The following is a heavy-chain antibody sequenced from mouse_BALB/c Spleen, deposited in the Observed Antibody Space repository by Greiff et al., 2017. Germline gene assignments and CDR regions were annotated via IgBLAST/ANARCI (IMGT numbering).Heavy chain of an antibody. CDR1: GYAFSSYW. V-gene: IGHV1-80*01. CDR2: IYPGDGET. J-gene: IGHJ3*01. D-gene: IGHD2-4*01. CDR3: ARRGPTYDYDGAWFAY. Sequence: VQLQQSGAELVRPGSSVKISCKASGYAFSSYWLNWVKQRPGQGLEWIGQIYPGDGETNYNGKFKGKATLTADKSSSTAYMQLSSLTSEDSAVYFCARRGPTYDYDGAWFAYWGQGTLVTVSA.